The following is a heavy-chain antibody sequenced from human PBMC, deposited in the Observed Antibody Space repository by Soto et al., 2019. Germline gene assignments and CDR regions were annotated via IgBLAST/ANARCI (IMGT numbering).Heavy chain of an antibody. J-gene: IGHJ3*02. CDR3: AIMRGSGWYVCAFDI. CDR2: ISAYNDNT. CDR1: GYTFTSYG. D-gene: IGHD6-19*01. Sequence: GASVKVSCKASGYTFTSYGISWVRQAPGQGLEWMGWISAYNDNTNYAQKLQGRVTMTTDTSTSTAYMELRSLRSDDTAVYYCAIMRGSGWYVCAFDIWGQGTMVTV. V-gene: IGHV1-18*01.